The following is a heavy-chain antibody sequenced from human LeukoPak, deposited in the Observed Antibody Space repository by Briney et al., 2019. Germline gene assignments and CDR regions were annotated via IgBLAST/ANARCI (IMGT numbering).Heavy chain of an antibody. Sequence: PGGSLRLSCAASEFTFSNYGMHWVRQAPGKGLEWVAFIRSDGTNEFYADSVRGRLTISRDNSKNTLYVEMNSLTTEDTAVYYCVKDDRTMVRGVINPDYWGQGTLVTVSS. CDR1: EFTFSNYG. J-gene: IGHJ4*02. CDR3: VKDDRTMVRGVINPDY. CDR2: IRSDGTNE. D-gene: IGHD3-10*01. V-gene: IGHV3-30*02.